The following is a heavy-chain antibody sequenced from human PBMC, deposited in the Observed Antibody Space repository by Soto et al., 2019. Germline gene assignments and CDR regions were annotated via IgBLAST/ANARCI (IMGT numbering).Heavy chain of an antibody. CDR2: IVPSVDTT. D-gene: IGHD5-18*01. Sequence: QVQLVQSGTEVKKRGASVKVSCKASGGTFSRSGFHWVRQAPGQGLEWMGMIVPSVDTTNYAQKFQARVTISADQFTSTVYMELRSLRSEDTAVYYCARCPQPPDTADPYAVDVSGQGTRVIVSS. CDR1: GGTFSRSG. J-gene: IGHJ6*02. V-gene: IGHV1-69*18. CDR3: ARCPQPPDTADPYAVDV.